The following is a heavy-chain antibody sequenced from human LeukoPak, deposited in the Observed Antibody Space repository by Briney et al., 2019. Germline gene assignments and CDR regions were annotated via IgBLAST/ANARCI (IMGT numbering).Heavy chain of an antibody. D-gene: IGHD3-16*01. CDR2: FYADGST. CDR1: GGSISSYY. J-gene: IGHJ3*02. CDR3: AREVWEADAFDI. Sequence: PSETLSLTCTVSGGSISSYYSSWIRQPAGKGLEWIGRFYADGSTHYNPSLKSRVTMSIDTSKNQFSLKLTFVTAADTAVYYCAREVWEADAFDIWGQGTVVTVSS. V-gene: IGHV4-4*07.